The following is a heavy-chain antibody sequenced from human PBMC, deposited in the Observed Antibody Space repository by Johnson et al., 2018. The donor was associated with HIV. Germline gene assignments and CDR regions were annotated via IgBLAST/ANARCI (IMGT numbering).Heavy chain of an antibody. CDR3: ARDFGYSSGWYRDDAFDI. CDR1: GFTFSSYA. V-gene: IGHV3-30*03. CDR2: LSYHGIDN. D-gene: IGHD6-19*01. J-gene: IGHJ3*02. Sequence: QVQLVESGGGVVQPGRSLRLSCAASGFTFSSYAMNGVRQAPGKGLEWVAVLSYHGIDNYSEDSVKGRFTISRDNSKNTLYLQMNSLRAEDTAVYYCARDFGYSSGWYRDDAFDIWGQGTMVTVSS.